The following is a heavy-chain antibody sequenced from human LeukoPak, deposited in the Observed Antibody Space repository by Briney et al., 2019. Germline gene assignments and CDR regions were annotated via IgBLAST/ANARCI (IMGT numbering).Heavy chain of an antibody. CDR3: ARGISGGSYHLGADAFDI. Sequence: PSETLSVTCTVSGGSISSGGYYWSWIRQPPGKGLEWIGYIYHSGSTYYNPSLKSRVTISIDRSKNQFSLKLSSVTAADTAVYYCARGISGGSYHLGADAFDIWGQGTMVTVSS. V-gene: IGHV4-30-2*01. CDR1: GGSISSGGYY. CDR2: IYHSGST. D-gene: IGHD1-26*01. J-gene: IGHJ3*02.